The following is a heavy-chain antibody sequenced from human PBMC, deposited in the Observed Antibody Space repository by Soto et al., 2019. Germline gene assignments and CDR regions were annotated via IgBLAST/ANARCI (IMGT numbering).Heavy chain of an antibody. J-gene: IGHJ4*02. CDR3: AREDGIAAAGRPY. V-gene: IGHV3-7*01. D-gene: IGHD6-13*01. Sequence: GGSLRLSCAASGFTFSSYWMSWVRQAPGKGLEWVANIKQDGSEKYYVDSVKSRFTISRDNAKNSLYLQMNSLRAEDTAVYYCAREDGIAAAGRPYWGQGTLVTVSS. CDR2: IKQDGSEK. CDR1: GFTFSSYW.